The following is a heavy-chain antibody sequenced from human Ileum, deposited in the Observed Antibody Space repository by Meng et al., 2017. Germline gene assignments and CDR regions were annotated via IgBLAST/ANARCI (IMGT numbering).Heavy chain of an antibody. V-gene: IGHV2-5*02. CDR2: IYWGEEI. Sequence: QTTLKESGPTLMKPTQTLTLTCTFSGLSLSASRVGVGWIRQPPGKALEWLAVIYWGEEIQYSPSLKSRLTITKDTSKNQVILTMTNMDPVDTGTYYCAHRGVGPFDNWGQGTLVTVSS. CDR3: AHRGVGPFDN. J-gene: IGHJ4*02. D-gene: IGHD1-26*01. CDR1: GLSLSASRVG.